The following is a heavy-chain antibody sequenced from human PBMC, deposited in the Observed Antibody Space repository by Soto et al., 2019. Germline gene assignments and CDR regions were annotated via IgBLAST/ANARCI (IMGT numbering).Heavy chain of an antibody. CDR2: IYAGGST. CDR1: GFSVTTTY. Sequence: GGSLRLSCTAPGFSVTTTYMSWVRQAPGKGLEWVSLIYAGGSTSYADSVKGRFTVSRDNSNNTLFLQLNSLRVEDTAVYYCARGTWGISWPNFFDFWGQGVLVTVS. D-gene: IGHD6-13*01. V-gene: IGHV3-53*01. CDR3: ARGTWGISWPNFFDF. J-gene: IGHJ4*02.